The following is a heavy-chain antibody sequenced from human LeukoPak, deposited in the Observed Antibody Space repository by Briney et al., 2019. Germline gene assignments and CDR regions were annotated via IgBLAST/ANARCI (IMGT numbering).Heavy chain of an antibody. V-gene: IGHV1-2*02. CDR1: GYTFTGYY. Sequence: ASVKVSCKASGYTFTGYYMHWVRQAPGQGLEWMGWINPNSGGTSYAQKFQGRVTMTRDTSISTAYMELSRLRSDDTAVYYCAREGARSWFDPWGQGTLVTVSS. J-gene: IGHJ5*02. CDR2: INPNSGGT. CDR3: AREGARSWFDP. D-gene: IGHD1-26*01.